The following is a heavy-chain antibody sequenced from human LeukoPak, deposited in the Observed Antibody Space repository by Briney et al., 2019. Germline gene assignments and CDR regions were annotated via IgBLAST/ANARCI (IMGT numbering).Heavy chain of an antibody. J-gene: IGHJ3*02. Sequence: ASVKVSCKASGYTFTGYAMNWVRQAPGQGLEWMGWINTNTGNPTYAQGFTGRFVFSLDTSVSTAYLQISSLKAEDTAVYYCAFGAAADAFDIWGQGTMVTVSS. CDR3: AFGAAADAFDI. CDR1: GYTFTGYA. V-gene: IGHV7-4-1*02. D-gene: IGHD6-13*01. CDR2: INTNTGNP.